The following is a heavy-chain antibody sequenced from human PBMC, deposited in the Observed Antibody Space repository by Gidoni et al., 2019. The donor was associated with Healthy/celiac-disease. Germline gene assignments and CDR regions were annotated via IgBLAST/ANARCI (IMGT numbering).Heavy chain of an antibody. D-gene: IGHD2-15*01. CDR1: GFTFSSYG. Sequence: QVQLVESGGGVVQPGRSLRRSCAASGFTFSSYGMHWVRQAPGQGLVWVAVIWYDGSNKYYADSVKGRFTISRDNSKNTLYLQMNSLRAEDTAVYYCARDRSGDFDYWGQGTLVTVSS. V-gene: IGHV3-33*08. J-gene: IGHJ4*02. CDR2: IWYDGSNK. CDR3: ARDRSGDFDY.